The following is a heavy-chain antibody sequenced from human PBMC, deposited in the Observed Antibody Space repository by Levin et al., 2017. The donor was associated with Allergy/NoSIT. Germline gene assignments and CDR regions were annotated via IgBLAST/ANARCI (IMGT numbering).Heavy chain of an antibody. CDR1: GFTFSSYW. CDR2: INSDGSST. J-gene: IGHJ4*02. CDR3: ARFRFGELFSFDY. D-gene: IGHD3-10*01. Sequence: GESLKISCAASGFTFSSYWMHWVRQAPGKGLVWVSRINSDGSSTSYADSVKGRFTISRDNAKNTLYLQMNSLRAEDTAVYYCARFRFGELFSFDYWGQGTLVTVSS. V-gene: IGHV3-74*01.